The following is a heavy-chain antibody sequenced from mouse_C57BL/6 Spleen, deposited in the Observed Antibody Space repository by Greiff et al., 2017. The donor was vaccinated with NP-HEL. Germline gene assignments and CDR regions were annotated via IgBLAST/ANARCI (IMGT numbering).Heavy chain of an antibody. CDR3: ARHYYGSSYPYFDV. CDR1: GYTFTSYW. CDR2: IDTNSGGT. V-gene: IGHV1-72*01. Sequence: QVQLQQPGAELVKPGASVKLSCKASGYTFTSYWMHWVKQRPGRGLEWIGRIDTNSGGTKYNEKFKSKATLTVDKPSSTAYMQLSSLTSEDSAVYYCARHYYGSSYPYFDVWGTGTTVTVSS. J-gene: IGHJ1*03. D-gene: IGHD1-1*01.